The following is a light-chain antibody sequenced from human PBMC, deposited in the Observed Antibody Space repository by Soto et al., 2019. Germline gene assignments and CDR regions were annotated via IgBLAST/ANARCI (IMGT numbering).Light chain of an antibody. V-gene: IGKV1-9*01. Sequence: IQLTQSPSSLSAYGGGRITITCRASQGISSDLAWYQQKPGKAPKLLIYSASTLQSGVPSRFSGSGSGTDFTLTISSLQPEDFATYYCQQLNSYPITFGQGTRLEIK. J-gene: IGKJ5*01. CDR2: SAS. CDR1: QGISSD. CDR3: QQLNSYPIT.